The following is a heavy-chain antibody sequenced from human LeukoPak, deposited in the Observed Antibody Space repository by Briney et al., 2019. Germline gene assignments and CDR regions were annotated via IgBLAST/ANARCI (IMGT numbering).Heavy chain of an antibody. J-gene: IGHJ4*02. CDR1: GFPFRSYI. D-gene: IGHD4-23*01. Sequence: PGGSLSLSCAASGFPFRSYIMNWLRQAPGKGVEGVSYISSCRSTIYYADSVKGRYTISRDNAKNSLYLQMNSLRAEDTAVYYCASFPSYGGNFDYWGQGTLVTVSS. CDR2: ISSCRSTI. V-gene: IGHV3-48*01. CDR3: ASFPSYGGNFDY.